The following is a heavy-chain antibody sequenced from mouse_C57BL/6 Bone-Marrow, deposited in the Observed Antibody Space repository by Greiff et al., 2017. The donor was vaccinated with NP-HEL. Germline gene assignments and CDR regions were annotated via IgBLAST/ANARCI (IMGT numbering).Heavy chain of an antibody. J-gene: IGHJ2*01. D-gene: IGHD2-12*01. V-gene: IGHV1-63*01. CDR1: GYTFTNYW. CDR2: IYPGGGYT. CDR3: AREYYSFDY. Sequence: VQRVESGAELVRPGTSVKMSCKASGYTFTNYWIGWAKQRPGHGLEWIGDIYPGGGYTNYNEKFKGKATLTADKSSSTAYMQFSSLTSEDSAIYYCAREYYSFDYWGQGTTLTVSS.